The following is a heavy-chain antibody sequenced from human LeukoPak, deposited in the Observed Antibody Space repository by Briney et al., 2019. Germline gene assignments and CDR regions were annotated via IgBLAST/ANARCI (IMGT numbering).Heavy chain of an antibody. Sequence: PGGSLRLSCAASGFTFSSYSMNWVRQAPGKGLEWVSYISSSSSTIYYADSVKGRFTISRDNSKNTLYLQMNSLRAEDTAVYYCAKDLFDIVVVPAADWGQGTLVTVSS. J-gene: IGHJ4*02. V-gene: IGHV3-48*01. CDR2: ISSSSSTI. CDR1: GFTFSSYS. CDR3: AKDLFDIVVVPAAD. D-gene: IGHD2-2*01.